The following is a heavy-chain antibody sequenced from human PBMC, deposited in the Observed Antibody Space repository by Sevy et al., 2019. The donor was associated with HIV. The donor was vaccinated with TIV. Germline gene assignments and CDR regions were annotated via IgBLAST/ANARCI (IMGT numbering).Heavy chain of an antibody. J-gene: IGHJ4*02. CDR2: IRYDGSNK. V-gene: IGHV3-30*02. CDR3: AKDYARRFSTSSGDFDY. Sequence: GGSLRLSCAASGFSFSDYGMYWVHQAPGKGLEWVTLIRYDGSNKYYADSVKGRFTISRDNSKNTLYLQMNSLRAEDTAVYYCAKDYARRFSTSSGDFDYWGQGTLVTVSS. D-gene: IGHD6-6*01. CDR1: GFSFSDYG.